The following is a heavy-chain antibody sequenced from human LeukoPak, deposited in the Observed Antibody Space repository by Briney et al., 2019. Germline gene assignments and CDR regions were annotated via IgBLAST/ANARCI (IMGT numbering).Heavy chain of an antibody. CDR2: ISGSGGST. Sequence: PGGSLRLSCAASGFTFSSYAMSWVRRAPGKGLEWVSAISGSGGSTYYADSVKGRFTISRDNSKNTLYLQMNSLRAEDTAVYYCAKDRVPHHPTSPYCGGDCYSMGVDWFDPWGQGTLVTVSS. CDR1: GFTFSSYA. J-gene: IGHJ5*02. D-gene: IGHD2-21*02. CDR3: AKDRVPHHPTSPYCGGDCYSMGVDWFDP. V-gene: IGHV3-23*01.